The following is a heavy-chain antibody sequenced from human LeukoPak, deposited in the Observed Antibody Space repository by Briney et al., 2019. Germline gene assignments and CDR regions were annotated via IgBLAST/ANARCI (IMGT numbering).Heavy chain of an antibody. CDR2: ISSSGSTI. D-gene: IGHD3-16*01. CDR1: GFTFSSYE. V-gene: IGHV3-48*03. J-gene: IGHJ4*02. CDR3: ARDNDYVYYFDY. Sequence: GGSLRLSCAASGFTFSSYEMNWVRQAPRKGLEWVSYISSSGSTIYYADSVKGRFTISRDNAKNSLYLQMNSLRAEDTAVYYCARDNDYVYYFDYWGQGTLVTVSS.